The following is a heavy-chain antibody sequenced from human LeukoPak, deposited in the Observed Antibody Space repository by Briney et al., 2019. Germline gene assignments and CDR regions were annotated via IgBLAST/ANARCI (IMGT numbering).Heavy chain of an antibody. CDR2: ISYDGSNK. CDR3: ARGENTRDYYGMDV. CDR1: GFTFSSYA. V-gene: IGHV3-30-3*01. Sequence: GGSLRLSCAASGFTFSSYAMHWVRQAPGKGLEWVAVISYDGSNKYYADSVKGRFTISRDNSKNTLYLQMNSLRAEDTAVYYCARGENTRDYYGMDVWGQGTTVTVSS. D-gene: IGHD1-26*01. J-gene: IGHJ6*02.